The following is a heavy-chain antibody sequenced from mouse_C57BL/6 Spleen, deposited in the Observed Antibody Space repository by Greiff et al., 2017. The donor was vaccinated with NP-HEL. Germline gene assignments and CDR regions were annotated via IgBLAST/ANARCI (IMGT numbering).Heavy chain of an antibody. CDR1: GYTFTDYE. CDR2: IDPETGGT. V-gene: IGHV1-15*01. J-gene: IGHJ3*01. CDR3: TLYYYGSSDAFAY. D-gene: IGHD1-1*01. Sequence: VQLQQSGAELVRPGASVTLSCKASGYTFTDYEMHWVKQTPVHGLEWIGAIDPETGGTAYNQKYKGKAILTADKSSSTAYMELRSLTSEDSAVYYCTLYYYGSSDAFAYWGQGTLVTVSA.